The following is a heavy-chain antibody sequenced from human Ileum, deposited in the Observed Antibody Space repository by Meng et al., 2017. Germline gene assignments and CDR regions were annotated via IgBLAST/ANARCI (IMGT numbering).Heavy chain of an antibody. CDR1: GGSFSTYY. CDR2: ISRSGTT. J-gene: IGHJ4*02. D-gene: IGHD4-11*01. CDR3: ARSGVTTVTYLD. V-gene: IGHV4-34*01. Sequence: QGPLQQWGAGLLKPSETLSLICAIGGGSFSTYYWSWIRQPPGKGLEWIGEISRSGTTNSNPSLKSRVTISVDTSKNQFSLTVTSVTAADSALYYCARSGVTTVTYLDWGQGTLVTVSS.